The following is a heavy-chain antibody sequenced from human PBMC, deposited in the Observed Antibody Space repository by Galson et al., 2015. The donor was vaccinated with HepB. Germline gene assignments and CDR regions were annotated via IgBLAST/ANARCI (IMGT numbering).Heavy chain of an antibody. CDR3: ARGGGEGAWLDYYYFDY. CDR1: GGSISSSNW. J-gene: IGHJ4*02. Sequence: SETLSLTCAVSGGSISSSNWWSWVRQPPGKGLEWIGEIYHSGSTNYNPSLKSRVTISVDKSKNQFSLKLSSVTAADTAIYYCARGGGEGAWLDYYYFDYWGQGTLVTVSS. D-gene: IGHD5-12*01. CDR2: IYHSGST. V-gene: IGHV4-4*02.